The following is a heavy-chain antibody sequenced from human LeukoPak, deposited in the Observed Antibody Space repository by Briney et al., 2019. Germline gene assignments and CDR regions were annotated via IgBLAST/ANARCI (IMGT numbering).Heavy chain of an antibody. Sequence: SETLSLTCAVSGYSISSGYYWGWIRQPPGKGLEWIGYIYYSGSTYYNPSLKSRVTISVDTSKNQFSLKLSSVTAADTAVYYCARVGVPAVEFGGDYYYMDVWGKGTTVTVSS. D-gene: IGHD2-2*01. CDR2: IYYSGST. CDR3: ARVGVPAVEFGGDYYYMDV. V-gene: IGHV4-38-2*01. CDR1: GYSISSGYY. J-gene: IGHJ6*03.